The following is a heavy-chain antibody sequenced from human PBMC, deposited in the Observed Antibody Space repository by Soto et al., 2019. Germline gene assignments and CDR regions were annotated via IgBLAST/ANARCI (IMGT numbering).Heavy chain of an antibody. J-gene: IGHJ4*02. Sequence: SGFTFSSYWMSWVRQAPGKGLEWVANIKQDGSEKYYVDSVKGRFTISRDNAKNSLYLQMNSLRAEDTAVYYCARVVISGSYLDYWGQGTLVTVSS. CDR3: ARVVISGSYLDY. V-gene: IGHV3-7*01. CDR2: IKQDGSEK. CDR1: GFTFSSYW. D-gene: IGHD1-26*01.